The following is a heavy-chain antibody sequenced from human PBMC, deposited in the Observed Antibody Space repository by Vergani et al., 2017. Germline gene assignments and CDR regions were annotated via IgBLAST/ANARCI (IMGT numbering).Heavy chain of an antibody. CDR1: GYTFTSYG. J-gene: IGHJ4*02. CDR3: AGGAIAAAGTGGFDY. D-gene: IGHD6-13*01. CDR2: ISAYNGNT. Sequence: QVQLVQSGAEVKKPGASVQVSCKASGYTFTSYGISWVRQAPGQGLEWMGWISAYNGNTNYAQKLQGRVTMTTSTSTSTAYMELRSLSSDDTAVYYCAGGAIAAAGTGGFDYWGQGTLVTVSS. V-gene: IGHV1-18*01.